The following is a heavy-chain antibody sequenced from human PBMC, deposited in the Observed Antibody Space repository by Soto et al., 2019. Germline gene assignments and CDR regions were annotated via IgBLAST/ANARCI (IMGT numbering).Heavy chain of an antibody. D-gene: IGHD3-16*01. CDR1: GFSITTSGMT. CDR2: AYE. CDR3: TLRHDYSMGPIY. J-gene: IGHJ4*02. Sequence: QITLKESGPTLVKPTQTLTLTCTGSGFSITTSGMTWGWIRQPPGKAPEWLALAYEYSPSLPTRITFTKDTSKNQVVLTLTNVDPGDTATYYCTLRHDYSMGPIYWGQGIQVTVSS. V-gene: IGHV2-5*01.